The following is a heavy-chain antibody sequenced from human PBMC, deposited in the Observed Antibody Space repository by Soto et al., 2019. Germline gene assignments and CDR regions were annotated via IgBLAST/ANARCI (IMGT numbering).Heavy chain of an antibody. CDR2: INPATGAA. CDR1: GYPVTAYY. D-gene: IGHD3-3*01. CDR3: ARGGGVGVAGSAAFDM. J-gene: IGHJ3*02. V-gene: IGHV1-2*02. Sequence: QLHLVQSGAVVKKPGASVTVSCSASGYPVTAYYMHWVRQAPGRGLAWMGGINPATGAAKYTQTFPGRVTMTRDTSTSTGFMELSGLTSEDTAVFYCARGGGVGVAGSAAFDMWGQGTLVTVSS.